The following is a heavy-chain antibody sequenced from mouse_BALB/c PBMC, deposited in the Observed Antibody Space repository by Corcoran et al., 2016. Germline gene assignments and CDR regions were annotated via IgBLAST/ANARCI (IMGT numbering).Heavy chain of an antibody. Sequence: EVQLQQSGAELVKPGASVKLSCTASGFNIKDTYMHWVKQRPEQGLGWIGRIDPANGNTKYDPKFQGKATITADTSSNTAYLQLSSLTSEDTAVYYCASMVTTYWYFDVWGAGTTVTVSS. D-gene: IGHD2-1*01. CDR3: ASMVTTYWYFDV. V-gene: IGHV14-3*02. J-gene: IGHJ1*01. CDR1: GFNIKDTY. CDR2: IDPANGNT.